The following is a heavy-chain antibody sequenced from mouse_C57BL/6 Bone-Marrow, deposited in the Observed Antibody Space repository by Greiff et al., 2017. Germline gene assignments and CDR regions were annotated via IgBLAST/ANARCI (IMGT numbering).Heavy chain of an antibody. CDR3: AGSCHDY. CDR1: GYTFTSYW. V-gene: IGHV1-69*01. Sequence: VKLLQPGADLVMPGASLKLSCTASGYTFTSYWMHWVKQMPGQGLEWIGEIVPSDSNTNYNHTFKGKSTITVDKSTSTAYMQLSILTSEDAAVYYCAGSCHDYWGQGTTLTVSA. J-gene: IGHJ2*01. D-gene: IGHD6-1*01. CDR2: IVPSDSNT.